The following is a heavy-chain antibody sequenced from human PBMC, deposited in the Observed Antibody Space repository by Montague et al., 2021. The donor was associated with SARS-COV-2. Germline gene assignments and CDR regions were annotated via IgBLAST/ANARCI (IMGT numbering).Heavy chain of an antibody. CDR1: GFTFNNYW. J-gene: IGHJ4*02. CDR2: IKQDGSEA. Sequence: SLRLSCAASGFTFNNYWMNWVRQPPGKGLEWVANIKQDGSEAYYMDSVKGRFTISRDNAKKSLHLQMNRLRDEDTAVYYCATLIYRYGAFDYWGQGTLVIVSS. D-gene: IGHD4/OR15-4a*01. V-gene: IGHV3-7*01. CDR3: ATLIYRYGAFDY.